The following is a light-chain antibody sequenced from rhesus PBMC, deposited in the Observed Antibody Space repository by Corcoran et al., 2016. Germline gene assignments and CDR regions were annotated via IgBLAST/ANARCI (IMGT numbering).Light chain of an antibody. J-gene: IGLJ1*01. Sequence: QAALTQPRSVSGSPGQSVTISCTGTSSDIGDYNYVSWYQQPPGTAPKLMIYEVSKRPSGVSDRVSGSKSGNTASLTISGLQAEDETDYYCSSYAGSNTYIFGAGTRITVL. CDR1: SSDIGDYNY. CDR3: SSYAGSNTYI. V-gene: IGLV2-32*02. CDR2: EVS.